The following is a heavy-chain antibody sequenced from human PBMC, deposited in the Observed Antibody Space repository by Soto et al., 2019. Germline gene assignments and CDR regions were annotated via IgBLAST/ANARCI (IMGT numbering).Heavy chain of an antibody. J-gene: IGHJ5*02. D-gene: IGHD6-6*01. CDR3: ARASRGPLAARPGWFDP. Sequence: ASVKVSCKASGYTFTGYYMHWVRQAPGQGLEWMGWINPNSGGTNYAQKFQGRVTMTRDTSISTAYMELSRLRSDDTAVYYCARASRGPLAARPGWFDPWGQGTLVTVSS. CDR2: INPNSGGT. V-gene: IGHV1-2*02. CDR1: GYTFTGYY.